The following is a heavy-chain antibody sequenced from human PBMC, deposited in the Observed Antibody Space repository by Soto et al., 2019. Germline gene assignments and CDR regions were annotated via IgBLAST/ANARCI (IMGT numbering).Heavy chain of an antibody. CDR1: GVSLSTNGVS. V-gene: IGHV2-5*02. CDR2: IYWDDDK. CDR3: THSILVVPTTRNAFDL. Sequence: QITLKESGPTLVKPTQTLTLTCTFSGVSLSTNGVSVGWIRQPPGKALEWLALIYWDDDKRYSTSLKSRLIITKDTSKNQVVLVMTNMDPLDTATYYCTHSILVVPTTRNAFDLWGQGIMVTVSS. J-gene: IGHJ3*01. D-gene: IGHD2-2*01.